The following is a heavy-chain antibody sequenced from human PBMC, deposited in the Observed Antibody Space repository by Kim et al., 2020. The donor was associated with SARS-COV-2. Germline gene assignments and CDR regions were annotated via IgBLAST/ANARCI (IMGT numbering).Heavy chain of an antibody. J-gene: IGHJ4*02. CDR2: INHSGST. CDR1: GGSFSGYY. D-gene: IGHD3-22*01. Sequence: SETLSLTCAVYGGSFSGYYWSWIRQPPGKGLEWIGEINHSGSTNYNPSLKSRVTISVDTSKNQFSLKLSSVTAADTAVYYCARQYYYDSSGYYYVYFDYWGQGTLVTVSS. V-gene: IGHV4-34*01. CDR3: ARQYYYDSSGYYYVYFDY.